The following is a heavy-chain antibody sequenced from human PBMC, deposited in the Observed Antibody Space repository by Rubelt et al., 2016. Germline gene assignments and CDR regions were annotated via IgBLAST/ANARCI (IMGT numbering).Heavy chain of an antibody. J-gene: IGHJ4*02. V-gene: IGHV3-11*04. D-gene: IGHD2-21*01. Sequence: GKGLEWVSYISSRGGSIYYADSVKGRFTISRDNAKKSLYLQMNSLRAEDSGLYYCVRDEDCGGDCYNFFDSWGQGTLVTVSS. CDR3: VRDEDCGGDCYNFFDS. CDR2: ISSRGGSI.